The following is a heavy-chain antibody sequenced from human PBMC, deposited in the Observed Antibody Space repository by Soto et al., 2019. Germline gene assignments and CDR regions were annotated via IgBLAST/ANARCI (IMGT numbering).Heavy chain of an antibody. D-gene: IGHD2-15*01. V-gene: IGHV3-21*01. J-gene: IGHJ6*02. CDR2: IRGFSPYT. CDR1: GFTFRTYT. CDR3: ARDRGYDAHDFYYNAMDV. Sequence: LRLSCISSGFTFRTYTMNWVRQAPGKGLEWVSGIRGFSPYTFYAESVKGRFTISRDNAKNSLFLQMNSLRAEDTAVYYCARDRGYDAHDFYYNAMDVWGQGTTVTVYS.